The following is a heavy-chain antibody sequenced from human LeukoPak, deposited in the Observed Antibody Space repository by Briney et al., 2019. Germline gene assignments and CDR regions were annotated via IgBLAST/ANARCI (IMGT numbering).Heavy chain of an antibody. CDR1: GGSIRSTSYY. J-gene: IGHJ4*02. V-gene: IGHV4-39*01. CDR3: AKSGGYGLIDY. CDR2: IYYSGST. D-gene: IGHD1-26*01. Sequence: SETLSLTCTVSGGSIRSTSYYWGWIRQPPGKGLEWIGSIYYSGSTYYNESLESRVTISIDTSKNQFSLKLNSVTAADTAMYYCAKSGGYGLIDYWGQGTLVTVSS.